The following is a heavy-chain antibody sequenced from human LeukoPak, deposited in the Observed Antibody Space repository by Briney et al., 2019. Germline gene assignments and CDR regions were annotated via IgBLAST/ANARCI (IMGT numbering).Heavy chain of an antibody. V-gene: IGHV4-34*01. CDR2: INHSGST. CDR3: ASNRGYGSGSYLAY. D-gene: IGHD3-10*01. CDR1: GGTFSGYY. Sequence: NASETLSLTCAVYGGTFSGYYWSWIRQPPGKGLEWIGEINHSGSTNYNPSLKSRVTISVDTSKNQFSLKLSSVTAADTAVYYCASNRGYGSGSYLAYWGQGTLVTVSS. J-gene: IGHJ4*02.